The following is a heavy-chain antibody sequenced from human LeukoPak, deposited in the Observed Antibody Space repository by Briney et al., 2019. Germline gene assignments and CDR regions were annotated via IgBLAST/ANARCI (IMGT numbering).Heavy chain of an antibody. CDR1: GGSFSGYY. V-gene: IGHV4-34*01. D-gene: IGHD6-19*01. CDR2: INHSGST. CDR3: ARRSQWLVRAFDY. Sequence: SETVPLTCAVYGGSFSGYYWSWIRQPPGKGLEWIGEINHSGSTNYNPSLKSRVTISVDTSKNQFSLKLSSVTAADTAVYYCARRSQWLVRAFDYWGQGTLVTVSS. J-gene: IGHJ4*02.